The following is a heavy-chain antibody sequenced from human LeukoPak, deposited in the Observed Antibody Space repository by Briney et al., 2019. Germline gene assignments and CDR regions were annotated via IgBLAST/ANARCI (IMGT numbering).Heavy chain of an antibody. Sequence: VASVKVSCKASGYTFTSYYMHWVRQAPGQGLEWMGIINPSGGSTSYAQKFQGRVTMTRDMSTSTVYMELSSLRSEDTAVYYCARAAMVRGVSKWFDPWGQGTLVTVSS. J-gene: IGHJ5*02. V-gene: IGHV1-46*01. CDR2: INPSGGST. D-gene: IGHD3-10*01. CDR3: ARAAMVRGVSKWFDP. CDR1: GYTFTSYY.